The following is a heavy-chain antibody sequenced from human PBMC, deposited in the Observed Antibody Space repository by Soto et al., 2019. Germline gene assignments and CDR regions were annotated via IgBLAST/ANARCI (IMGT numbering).Heavy chain of an antibody. CDR1: GFTFSSYA. D-gene: IGHD3-16*01. Sequence: PGGSLRLSCAASGFTFSSYAMSWVRQAPGKGLEWVSAISGSGGSTCYVDSVKGRFAISRDNSKHTLYLQIHSMRGEDTAVYYWANGVGGVFSVFDIGGKGKLVPV. V-gene: IGHV3-23*01. J-gene: IGHJ3*02. CDR3: ANGVGGVFSVFDI. CDR2: ISGSGGST.